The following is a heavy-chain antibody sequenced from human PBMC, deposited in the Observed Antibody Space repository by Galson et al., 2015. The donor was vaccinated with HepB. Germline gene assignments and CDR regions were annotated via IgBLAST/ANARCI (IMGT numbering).Heavy chain of an antibody. CDR3: AKDHFDCSNGVCPHDALDV. CDR1: GFMFSTYS. CDR2: ISVGSTYI. J-gene: IGHJ3*01. V-gene: IGHV3-21*01. Sequence: SLRLSCAASGFMFSTYSMNWVRQAPGKGLEWLSSISVGSTYIYYADSVEGRFTVSRDNGKKSLYLQMNSLTSEDTATYYCAKDHFDCSNGVCPHDALDVWGQGTMVTVSS. D-gene: IGHD2-8*01.